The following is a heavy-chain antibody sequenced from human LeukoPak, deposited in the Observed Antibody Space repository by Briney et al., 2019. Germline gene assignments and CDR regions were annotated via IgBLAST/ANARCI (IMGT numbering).Heavy chain of an antibody. V-gene: IGHV3-74*01. Sequence: PGGSLRLSCAASGFTFSSYWMHWVRQAPGRGLVWVSRINSDGSSTSYADSVKGRFTISRDNAKNTLYLQMNSLRAEDTAVYYCAKNFLPEYGTPTYFDYWGQGTLVTVSS. CDR2: INSDGSST. D-gene: IGHD2-8*01. CDR3: AKNFLPEYGTPTYFDY. CDR1: GFTFSSYW. J-gene: IGHJ4*02.